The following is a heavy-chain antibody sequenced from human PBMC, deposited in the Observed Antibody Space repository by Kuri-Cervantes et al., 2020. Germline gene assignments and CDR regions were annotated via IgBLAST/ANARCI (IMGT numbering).Heavy chain of an antibody. Sequence: GESPKISCAASGFTFSSYAMSWVRQAPGKGLEWVSAISGSGGSTYYADPVKGRFTISRDNSKNTLYLQMNSLRAADTAVYYCANPYYYGSGSYYWDYYYGMDVWGQGTTVTVSS. J-gene: IGHJ6*02. CDR1: GFTFSSYA. V-gene: IGHV3-23*01. D-gene: IGHD3-10*01. CDR3: ANPYYYGSGSYYWDYYYGMDV. CDR2: ISGSGGST.